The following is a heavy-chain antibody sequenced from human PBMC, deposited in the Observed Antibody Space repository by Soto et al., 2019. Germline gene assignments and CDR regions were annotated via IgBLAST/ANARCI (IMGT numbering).Heavy chain of an antibody. Sequence: QVQLVQSGAEVREPGASVKVSCKASGYTFTKYYLHWVRQAPGQGLEWMGLISPSVGSATYAHNLQGRVTMTGDTSSSTVYMELSSLRFDDTAVYYCARESSVPQLPFAYWGQGTLVTVSS. CDR3: ARESSVPQLPFAY. V-gene: IGHV1-46*04. D-gene: IGHD1-7*01. CDR2: ISPSVGSA. CDR1: GYTFTKYY. J-gene: IGHJ4*02.